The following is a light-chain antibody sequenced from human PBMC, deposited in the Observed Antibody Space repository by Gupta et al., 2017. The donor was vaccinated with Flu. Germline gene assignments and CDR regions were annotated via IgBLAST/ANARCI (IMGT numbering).Light chain of an antibody. CDR2: EDS. V-gene: IGLV6-57*01. J-gene: IGLJ2*01. Sequence: NFVLTQPHSVSESPGKTVIISCTRSSGSIASNYVQWYQQRPGSSPTPGIFEDSQRPSGVPDRFSGSIDSSSNYASLTISGLKTEDEAHDYCQSYDGTRVVFGGGTKLTVL. CDR3: QSYDGTRVV. CDR1: SGSIASNY.